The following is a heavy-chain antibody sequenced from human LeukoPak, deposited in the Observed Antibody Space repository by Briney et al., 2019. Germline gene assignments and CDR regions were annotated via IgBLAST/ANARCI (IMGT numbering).Heavy chain of an antibody. V-gene: IGHV4-38-2*02. CDR2: IYHSGRT. CDR3: ARSPHIWFAERGWFDP. D-gene: IGHD3-10*01. J-gene: IGHJ5*02. Sequence: SETLSLTCTVSGYSISSGDYWGWIRQPPGKGLEWIGSIYHSGRTYYNPSLKSRVTMTVDTSKSQFSLKLSSVTAADTAVYFCARSPHIWFAERGWFDPWGQGTLVTVSS. CDR1: GYSISSGDY.